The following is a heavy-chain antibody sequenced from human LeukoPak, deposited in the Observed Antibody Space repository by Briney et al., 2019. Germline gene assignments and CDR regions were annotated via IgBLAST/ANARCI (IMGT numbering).Heavy chain of an antibody. CDR3: ARGGSYLSAFDI. J-gene: IGHJ3*02. CDR1: GFTLSSYS. CDR2: ISSSSTTI. V-gene: IGHV3-48*01. D-gene: IGHD1-26*01. Sequence: PGGSLRLSCAASGFTLSSYSMMWVRQAPGKGLEWVSYISSSSTTIRYADSVKGRFTISRDNSKNTLYLQMNSLRAEDTAVYYCARGGSYLSAFDIWGQGTMVTVSS.